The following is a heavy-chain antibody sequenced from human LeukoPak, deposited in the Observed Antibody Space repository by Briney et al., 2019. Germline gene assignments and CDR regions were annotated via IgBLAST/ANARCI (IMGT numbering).Heavy chain of an antibody. CDR3: ARGLYPWKGQIWYSGDFDN. Sequence: GGSLRLSCAASGFTFDDYGMSWVRHAPGKGLQWGSGINWNGGSTIYADSVKGRFIISRDNAKNSLYLQMNSLRAEDTAVFFCARGLYPWKGQIWYSGDFDNWGQGTLVTVSS. CDR1: GFTFDDYG. J-gene: IGHJ4*02. D-gene: IGHD3-10*01. V-gene: IGHV3-20*04. CDR2: INWNGGST.